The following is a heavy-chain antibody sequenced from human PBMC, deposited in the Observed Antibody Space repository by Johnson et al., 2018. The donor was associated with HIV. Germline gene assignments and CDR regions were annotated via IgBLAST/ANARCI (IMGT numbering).Heavy chain of an antibody. V-gene: IGHV3-7*05. CDR1: GFTFSNYW. Sequence: MLLVESGGDLVQRGGSLILSCAASGFTFSNYWMSWVRQAPGKGLEWVANIKQDGSEKYYVDSVKGRFTISRDNAKNSLDLQMNSLRAEDTAVYYCARERPRDAFDIWGQGTMVTVSS. CDR3: ARERPRDAFDI. J-gene: IGHJ3*02. CDR2: IKQDGSEK.